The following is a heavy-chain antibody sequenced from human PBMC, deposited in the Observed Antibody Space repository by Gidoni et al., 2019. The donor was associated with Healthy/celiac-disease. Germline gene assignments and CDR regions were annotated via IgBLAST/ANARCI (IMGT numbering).Heavy chain of an antibody. V-gene: IGHV1-2*02. Sequence: QVQLVQSGAEVKKPGASVKVSCKASGYTFTGYHMHWVRQAPGQGLEWMGWINPNSGGTNYAQKFQGRVTMTRDTSISTAYMGLSRLRSDDTAGYYCAREGLETTVTTHKFDYGGQGTLVTVSS. CDR3: AREGLETTVTTHKFDY. J-gene: IGHJ4*02. CDR2: INPNSGGT. D-gene: IGHD4-17*01. CDR1: GYTFTGYH.